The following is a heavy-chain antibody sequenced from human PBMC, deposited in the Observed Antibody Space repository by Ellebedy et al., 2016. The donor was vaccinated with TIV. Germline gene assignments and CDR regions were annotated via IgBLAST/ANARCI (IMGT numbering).Heavy chain of an antibody. Sequence: MPSETLSLTCTVSGGAISSYYWSRIRQPPGKGLEWIGYIHYSGSTNYNPSLKSRVTIPVDTSKNQFSLKLSSVTAADTAVYYCAREPTYYYDTSGYYATPRGFDIWGQGTMVTVSS. J-gene: IGHJ3*02. D-gene: IGHD3-22*01. V-gene: IGHV4-59*01. CDR2: IHYSGST. CDR1: GGAISSYY. CDR3: AREPTYYYDTSGYYATPRGFDI.